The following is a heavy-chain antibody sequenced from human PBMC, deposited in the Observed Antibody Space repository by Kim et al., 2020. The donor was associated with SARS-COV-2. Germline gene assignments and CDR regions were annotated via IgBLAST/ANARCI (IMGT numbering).Heavy chain of an antibody. CDR2: INAGNGNT. J-gene: IGHJ4*02. Sequence: ASVKVSCKASGYTFTCYAMHWVRQAPGQRLEWMGWINAGNGNTKYSQRFQGRVTITRDTSASTAYMELSSLRSEDTAVYYCARVGVLRFLEWLGYWGQGTLVTVSS. V-gene: IGHV1-3*01. CDR3: ARVGVLRFLEWLGY. D-gene: IGHD3-3*01. CDR1: GYTFTCYA.